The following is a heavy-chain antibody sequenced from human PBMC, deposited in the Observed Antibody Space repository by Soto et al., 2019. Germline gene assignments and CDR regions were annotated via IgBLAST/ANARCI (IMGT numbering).Heavy chain of an antibody. V-gene: IGHV4-59*08. D-gene: IGHD3-10*01. CDR3: ARQGFGQLHGLVDV. J-gene: IGHJ6*02. CDR1: GGSITSHY. Sequence: QVQLQESGPGLVKPSETLSLTCSVSGGSITSHYCSWFRQPPGKGLEWIGYIHHSGSTSYNPSLKIRVTMSVDTSKNQFSLKVNSVTAADTALYYCARQGFGQLHGLVDVWGPGTTVTVSS. CDR2: IHHSGST.